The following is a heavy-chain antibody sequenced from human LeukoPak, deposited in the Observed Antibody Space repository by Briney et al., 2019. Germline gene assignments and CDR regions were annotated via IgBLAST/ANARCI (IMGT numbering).Heavy chain of an antibody. Sequence: SVKVSCKASGGTFSSYAISWVRQAPGQGLEWMGGIIPIFGTANYAQKFQGRVTITADESTSTAYMELSSLRSEDTAVYYCARDGDGLGYSDYWGQGTLVTVSS. J-gene: IGHJ4*02. D-gene: IGHD5-24*01. CDR3: ARDGDGLGYSDY. V-gene: IGHV1-69*13. CDR1: GGTFSSYA. CDR2: IIPIFGTA.